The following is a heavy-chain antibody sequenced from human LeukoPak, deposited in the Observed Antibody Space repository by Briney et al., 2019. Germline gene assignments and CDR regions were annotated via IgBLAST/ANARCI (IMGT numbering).Heavy chain of an antibody. CDR2: IGGSGGST. D-gene: IGHD2-15*01. CDR3: ERNKWYQTR. Sequence: GGSLRLSCAASGFTFSSYAMSWVRQAPGKGLEWVSAIGGSGGSTYYADSVKGRFTISRDNSKNTLYLQMNSLRAEDTAVYYCERNKWYQTRWGQGTLVTVSS. V-gene: IGHV3-23*01. J-gene: IGHJ4*02. CDR1: GFTFSSYA.